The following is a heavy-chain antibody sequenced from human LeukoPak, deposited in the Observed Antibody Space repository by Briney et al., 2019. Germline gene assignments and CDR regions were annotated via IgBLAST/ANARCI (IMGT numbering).Heavy chain of an antibody. D-gene: IGHD4-17*01. CDR3: ARENSEAGYDYGDYGGDY. J-gene: IGHJ4*02. CDR2: IYYSGST. V-gene: IGHV4-59*12. Sequence: SETLSLTCTVSGGSISSYYWSWIRQPPGKGLEWIGCIYYSGSTNYNPSLKSRVTISVDTSKNQFSLKLSSVTAADTAVYYCARENSEAGYDYGDYGGDYWGQGTLVTVSS. CDR1: GGSISSYY.